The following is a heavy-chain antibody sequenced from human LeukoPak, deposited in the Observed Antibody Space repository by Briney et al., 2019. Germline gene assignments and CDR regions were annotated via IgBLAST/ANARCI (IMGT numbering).Heavy chain of an antibody. CDR2: IAYDGSRA. Sequence: SGRSLRLSCAGSGFTFGGYSMHWFRQTPGKGLEWVAVIAYDGSRAFYADSVKGRFTISRDNSKNTMSVQMDDLRAEDTAVYYCTRYNNDHFDYWGQGTLVTVSS. CDR3: TRYNNDHFDY. J-gene: IGHJ4*02. CDR1: GFTFGGYS. D-gene: IGHD1-14*01. V-gene: IGHV3-33*01.